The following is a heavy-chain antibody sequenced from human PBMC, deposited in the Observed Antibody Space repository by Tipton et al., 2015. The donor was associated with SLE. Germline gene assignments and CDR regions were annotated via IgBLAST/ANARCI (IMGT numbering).Heavy chain of an antibody. CDR1: GGSISSYY. V-gene: IGHV4-59*01. J-gene: IGHJ4*02. D-gene: IGHD3-9*01. CDR2: IYYSGST. CDR3: ARAQEYYDILTGYCYFDY. Sequence: LRLSCTVSGGSISSYYWSWIRQPPGKGLEWIGYIYYSGSTNYNPSLKSRVTISVDTSKNQFSPKLSSVTAADTAVYYCARAQEYYDILTGYCYFDYWGQGTLVTVSS.